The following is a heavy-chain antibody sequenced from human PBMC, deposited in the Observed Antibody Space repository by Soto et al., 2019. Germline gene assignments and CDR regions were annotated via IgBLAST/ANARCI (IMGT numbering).Heavy chain of an antibody. J-gene: IGHJ6*01. D-gene: IGHD3-16*02. CDR2: INHSGST. CDR3: ARWGYDYVWGSYRYYYYGMQV. V-gene: IGHV4-34*01. Sequence: SETLSLTCAFYVGSFSGYYWSWIRHPPGKWLEWIGEINHSGSTNYNPSLKSRVTISVDTSKNQFSLKLSSVTAADTAVYYCARWGYDYVWGSYRYYYYGMQVWGQGTKVTVSS. CDR1: VGSFSGYY.